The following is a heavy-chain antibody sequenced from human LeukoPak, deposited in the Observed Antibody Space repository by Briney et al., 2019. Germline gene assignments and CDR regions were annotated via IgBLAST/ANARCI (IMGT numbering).Heavy chain of an antibody. J-gene: IGHJ6*02. Sequence: SQTLSLTCAISGDSVSSNSAAWNWIRQSPSRGLEWLGRTYYRSKWYNDYAVSVKSRITINPDTSKNQFSLQLNSVTPEDTAVYYCARSCSGGSCYSGGYYYYGMDVWGQGTTVTVSS. D-gene: IGHD2-15*01. V-gene: IGHV6-1*01. CDR1: GDSVSSNSAA. CDR3: ARSCSGGSCYSGGYYYYGMDV. CDR2: TYYRSKWYN.